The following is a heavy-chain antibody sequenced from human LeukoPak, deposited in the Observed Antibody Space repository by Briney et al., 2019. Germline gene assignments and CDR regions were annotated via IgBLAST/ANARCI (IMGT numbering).Heavy chain of an antibody. Sequence: AGGSPRLSCAASEFTFSNYAMSWVRQAPGKGLEWVSSTNGNGGRTYYGDSVKGRFTISRDNLKNTLYLQMNSLRADDTAVYYCAKIGGTTCFWGQGTLVTVSS. D-gene: IGHD4-17*01. V-gene: IGHV3-23*01. J-gene: IGHJ4*02. CDR3: AKIGGTTCF. CDR1: EFTFSNYA. CDR2: TNGNGGRT.